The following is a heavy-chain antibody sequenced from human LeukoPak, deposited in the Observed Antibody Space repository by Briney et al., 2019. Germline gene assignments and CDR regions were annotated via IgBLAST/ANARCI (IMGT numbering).Heavy chain of an antibody. Sequence: SETLSLTCTVSGGSISSYYWSWIRQPPGKGLEWIGYIYYSGSTNYNPSLKSRATISVDTSKNQFSLKLSSVTAADTAVYYCAREAAAQYYFDYWGQGTLVTVSS. J-gene: IGHJ4*02. CDR1: GGSISSYY. D-gene: IGHD6-13*01. V-gene: IGHV4-59*12. CDR2: IYYSGST. CDR3: AREAAAQYYFDY.